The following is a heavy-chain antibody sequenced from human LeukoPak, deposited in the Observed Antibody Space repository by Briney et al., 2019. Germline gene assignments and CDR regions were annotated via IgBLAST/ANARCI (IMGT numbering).Heavy chain of an antibody. CDR2: ISSSGSTI. V-gene: IGHV3-11*01. D-gene: IGHD3-22*01. Sequence: GGSLRLSCAASGFTFSDYYMSWIRQAPGKGLEWVSYISSSGSTIYYADSVKGRFTISRDNAKNSLYLQMNSLRAEDTAVYYCAREATMIVVVTEYAFDIWGQGTMVTVSS. CDR1: GFTFSDYY. J-gene: IGHJ3*02. CDR3: AREATMIVVVTEYAFDI.